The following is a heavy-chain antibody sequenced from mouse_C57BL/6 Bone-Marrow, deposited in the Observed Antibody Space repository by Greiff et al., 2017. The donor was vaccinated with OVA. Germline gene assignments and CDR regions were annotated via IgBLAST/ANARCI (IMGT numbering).Heavy chain of an antibody. CDR3: AREGLWLRRPYAMDY. J-gene: IGHJ4*01. CDR1: GYAFTNYL. Sequence: QVQLKESGAELVRPGTSVKVSCKASGYAFTNYLIEWVKQRPGQGLEWIGVINPGSGGTNYNEKFKGKATLTAEKSSSTAYMQLSSLTSEDSAVYFCAREGLWLRRPYAMDYWGQGTSVTVSS. CDR2: INPGSGGT. D-gene: IGHD2-2*01. V-gene: IGHV1-54*01.